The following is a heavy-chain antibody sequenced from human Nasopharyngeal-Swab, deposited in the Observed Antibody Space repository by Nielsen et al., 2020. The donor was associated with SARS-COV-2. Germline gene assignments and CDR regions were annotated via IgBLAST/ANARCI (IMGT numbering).Heavy chain of an antibody. CDR1: GYTFTSYG. D-gene: IGHD2-2*01. V-gene: IGHV1-18*01. CDR2: ISAYNGNT. Sequence: ASVKVSCKASGYTFTSYGISWVRQAPGQGLEWMGWISAYNGNTNYAQKLQGRVAMTTDTSTSTAYMELRSLRSDDTAVYYGARVGTLVMEYQLLMESDYWGQGTLVTVSS. CDR3: ARVGTLVMEYQLLMESDY. J-gene: IGHJ4*02.